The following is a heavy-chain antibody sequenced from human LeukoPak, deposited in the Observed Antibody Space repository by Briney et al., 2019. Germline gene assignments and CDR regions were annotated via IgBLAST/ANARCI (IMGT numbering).Heavy chain of an antibody. CDR2: IWYDGSNK. Sequence: PGGSLRLSCAASGFTFSSYGMHWVRQAPGKGLEWVAVIWYDGSNKYYADSVKGRFTISRDNSKNTLYLQMNSLRAEDTAVYYCARAGEWLRFNYFDYWGQGTLVTVSS. CDR3: ARAGEWLRFNYFDY. V-gene: IGHV3-33*01. CDR1: GFTFSSYG. J-gene: IGHJ4*02. D-gene: IGHD5-12*01.